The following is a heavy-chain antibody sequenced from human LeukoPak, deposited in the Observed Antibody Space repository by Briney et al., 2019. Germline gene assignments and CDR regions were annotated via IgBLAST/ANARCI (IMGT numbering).Heavy chain of an antibody. Sequence: GGSLRLSCGGPGFTFSSYAMSWVRQAPGKGLEWVSAISGSGTDTFYANSVKGRFTISRDNPKNTLYLQMNSLRAEDTAVYYCAKGGGSSCYSPSDYWGQGTLVTVSS. V-gene: IGHV3-23*01. CDR2: ISGSGTDT. J-gene: IGHJ4*02. CDR1: GFTFSSYA. D-gene: IGHD2-15*01. CDR3: AKGGGSSCYSPSDY.